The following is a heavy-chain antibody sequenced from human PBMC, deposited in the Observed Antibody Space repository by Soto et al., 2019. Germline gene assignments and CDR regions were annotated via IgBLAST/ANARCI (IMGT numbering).Heavy chain of an antibody. CDR1: GFTFSSYD. D-gene: IGHD6-13*01. Sequence: GGSLRLSCAASGFTFSSYDMHWVRQATGKGLEWVSAIGTAGDTYYPGSVKGRFTISRENAKNSLYLQMNSLRAGDTAVYYCARGGPVQGRWYSSSWPDMDVWGKGTTVTVSS. CDR2: IGTAGDT. J-gene: IGHJ6*03. V-gene: IGHV3-13*01. CDR3: ARGGPVQGRWYSSSWPDMDV.